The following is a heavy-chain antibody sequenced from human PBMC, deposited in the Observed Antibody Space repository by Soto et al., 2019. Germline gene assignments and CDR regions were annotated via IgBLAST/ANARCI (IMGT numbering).Heavy chain of an antibody. Sequence: TLSLTCSVSGGSITNGGHYWSWIRQRPGKGLEWIGIIYYSGSTSYHPSLKSRATISLDRSKNQFSLKLNSVTAADSAVYYCTGHYSSSWFYDYWGQGTSVTVSS. CDR3: TGHYSSSWFYDY. CDR2: IYYSGST. CDR1: GGSITNGGHY. V-gene: IGHV4-31*03. J-gene: IGHJ4*02. D-gene: IGHD6-6*01.